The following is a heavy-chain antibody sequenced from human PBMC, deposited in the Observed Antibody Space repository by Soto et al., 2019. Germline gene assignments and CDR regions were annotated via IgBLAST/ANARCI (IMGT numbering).Heavy chain of an antibody. CDR2: IIPIFGTA. CDR3: AREGGSLVVVAAVGWFDP. CDR1: GGTFSSYA. D-gene: IGHD2-15*01. J-gene: IGHJ5*02. Sequence: ASVKVSCKASGGTFSSYAISWVRQAPGQGLEWMGGIIPIFGTANYAQKFQGRVTITADESTSTAYMELSSLRSEDTAVYYCAREGGSLVVVAAVGWFDPWGQGTLVTVSS. V-gene: IGHV1-69*13.